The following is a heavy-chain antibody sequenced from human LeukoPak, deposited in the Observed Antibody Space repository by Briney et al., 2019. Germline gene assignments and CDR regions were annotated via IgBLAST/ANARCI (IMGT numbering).Heavy chain of an antibody. D-gene: IGHD1-14*01. CDR3: AKRSGSPHNFDY. CDR2: ISGDGGTT. Sequence: GGSLRLFCAASGFAFDAHAMNWVRQAPGKPLEWVSLISGDGGTTHYADSVRGRFTISRDNSRNSLYLQMRSLRTEDTAFYYCAKRSGSPHNFDYWGRGTLVTVSS. CDR1: GFAFDAHA. V-gene: IGHV3-43*02. J-gene: IGHJ4*02.